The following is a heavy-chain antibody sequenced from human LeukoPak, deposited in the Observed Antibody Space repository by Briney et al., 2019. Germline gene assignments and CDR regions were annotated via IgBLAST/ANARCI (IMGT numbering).Heavy chain of an antibody. D-gene: IGHD5-12*01. J-gene: IGHJ4*02. CDR2: ISYDGSDK. CDR1: GFTFSSYA. Sequence: GRSLRLSCAASGFTFSSYAMYWVRQAPGKGLEWVAVISYDGSDKFYADSVKGRFTISRDSSKNTLYLQMNSLRPEDTAVYYCARARPSMWIDYWGQGTLVTVSS. CDR3: ARARPSMWIDY. V-gene: IGHV3-30*04.